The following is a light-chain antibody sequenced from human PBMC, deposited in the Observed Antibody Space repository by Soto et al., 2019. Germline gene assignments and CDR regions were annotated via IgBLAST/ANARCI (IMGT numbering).Light chain of an antibody. CDR2: GAS. V-gene: IGKV3D-15*01. CDR1: QSVRGN. Sequence: ETVMAQSPATLSVSPGEGATLSCRASQSVRGNLAWYQQKPGQAPRLLIYGASTRASGISTRFSGAGSGAEFTLTISSLQSEDSAVYFCQQYNDWPRTFGGGTRVEIK. J-gene: IGKJ4*01. CDR3: QQYNDWPRT.